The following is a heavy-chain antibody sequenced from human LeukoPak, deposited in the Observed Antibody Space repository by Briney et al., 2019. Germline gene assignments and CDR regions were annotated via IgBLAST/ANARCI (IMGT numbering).Heavy chain of an antibody. V-gene: IGHV4-34*01. J-gene: IGHJ4*02. CDR2: INHSGST. D-gene: IGHD1-26*01. Sequence: SETLSLTCAVYGGSFSGYYWSWIRQPPGKGLEWIGEINHSGSTNYNPSLKSRVTISVDTSKNQFSLKLSSVTAADTAVYYCARDLWVGASDYWGQGTLVTVSS. CDR1: GGSFSGYY. CDR3: ARDLWVGASDY.